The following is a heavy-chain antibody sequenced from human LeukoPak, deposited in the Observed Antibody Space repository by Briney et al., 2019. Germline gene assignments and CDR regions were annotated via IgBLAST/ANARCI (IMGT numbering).Heavy chain of an antibody. CDR1: GFTFDDYA. CDR3: AKARGYYYDSSGSLDY. CDR2: INWNSGSI. J-gene: IGHJ4*02. D-gene: IGHD3-22*01. V-gene: IGHV3-9*03. Sequence: GRSLRLSCAASGFTFDDYAMHWVRQAPGKGLEWVSGINWNSGSIGYADSVKGRFTISRDNATNSLYLQMNTLRAEDMALYYCAKARGYYYDSSGSLDYWGQGTLVTVSS.